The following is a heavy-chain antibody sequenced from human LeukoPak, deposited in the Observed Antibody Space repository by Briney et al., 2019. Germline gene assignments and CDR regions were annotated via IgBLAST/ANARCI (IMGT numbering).Heavy chain of an antibody. Sequence: GGSLRLSCAASGFTFSSSAMSWVRQAPGKGLEWVSAISNNGGYTYYADSVQGRFTISRDNSKSTLCLQMNSLRAEDTAVYYCARDLSGSVLDYWGQGTLVTVSS. CDR3: ARDLSGSVLDY. J-gene: IGHJ4*02. CDR2: ISNNGGYT. V-gene: IGHV3-23*01. CDR1: GFTFSSSA. D-gene: IGHD1-26*01.